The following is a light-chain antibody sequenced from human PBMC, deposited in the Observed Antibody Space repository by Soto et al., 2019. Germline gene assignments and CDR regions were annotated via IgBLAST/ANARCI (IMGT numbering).Light chain of an antibody. CDR3: QQYGSSPGWT. Sequence: EGGLTQSPDTLSLSPGEIVTLSCSASHGVSSSYLAWYQQKPGQAPRLLIYGASSRATGIPDRFSGSGSGTDFTLTISRLEPEDFAVYYCQQYGSSPGWTFGQGTKVDIK. CDR1: HGVSSSY. V-gene: IGKV3-20*01. J-gene: IGKJ1*01. CDR2: GAS.